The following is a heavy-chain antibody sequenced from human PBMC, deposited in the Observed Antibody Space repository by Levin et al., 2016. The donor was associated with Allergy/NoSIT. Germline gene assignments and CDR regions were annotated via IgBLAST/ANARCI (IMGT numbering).Heavy chain of an antibody. CDR2: IIPIFGTA. Sequence: WVRQAPGQGLEWMGGIIPIFGTANYAQKFQGRVTITADESTSTAYMELSSLRSEDTAVYYCARGSYYDSSGYPGDYYYYYMDVWGKGTTVTVSS. V-gene: IGHV1-69*01. CDR3: ARGSYYDSSGYPGDYYYYYMDV. D-gene: IGHD3-22*01. J-gene: IGHJ6*03.